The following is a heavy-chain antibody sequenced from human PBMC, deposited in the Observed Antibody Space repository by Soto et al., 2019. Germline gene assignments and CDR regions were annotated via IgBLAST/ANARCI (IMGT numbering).Heavy chain of an antibody. CDR3: ARQSPYYYDSSGYTIDY. D-gene: IGHD3-22*01. V-gene: IGHV5-51*01. J-gene: IGHJ4*02. CDR1: GYSFTSYW. CDR2: IYPGDSDT. Sequence: GESLKISCKGSGYSFTSYWIGWVRQMPGKGLEWMGIIYPGDSDTRYSPSFQGQVTISADKSISTAYLQWSSLKASDTAMYYCARQSPYYYDSSGYTIDYWGQGTLVTVSS.